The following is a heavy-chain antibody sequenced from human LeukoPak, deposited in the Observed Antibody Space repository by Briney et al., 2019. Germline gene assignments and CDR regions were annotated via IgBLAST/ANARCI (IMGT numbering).Heavy chain of an antibody. CDR3: ARDSAGNSASGWSIYYYYYMDV. Sequence: GGSLRLSCAASGFSFTSYSMNWVRQAPGKGLEWVSSISSSSLYIYYADSVKGRFTISRDNAKNSLYLQMNSLRAEDTAVYYCARDSAGNSASGWSIYYYYYMDVWGKGTTVTVSS. CDR1: GFSFTSYS. CDR2: ISSSSLYI. J-gene: IGHJ6*03. D-gene: IGHD6-19*01. V-gene: IGHV3-21*01.